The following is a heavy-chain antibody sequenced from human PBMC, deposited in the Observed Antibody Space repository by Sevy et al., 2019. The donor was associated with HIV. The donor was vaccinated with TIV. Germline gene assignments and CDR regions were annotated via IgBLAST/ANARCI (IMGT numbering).Heavy chain of an antibody. CDR2: IIPVFGSA. Sequence: ASVKVSCKASGDTFGNYAIAWVRQAPGQGLEWVGGIIPVFGSANSAQKFQDRVTITADVSTSTAYMELRRLRSEDTAVYYCARSNPYGDNYSYYYGMDVWGQGTTVTVSS. CDR1: GDTFGNYA. CDR3: ARSNPYGDNYSYYYGMDV. J-gene: IGHJ6*02. D-gene: IGHD2-21*01. V-gene: IGHV1-69*13.